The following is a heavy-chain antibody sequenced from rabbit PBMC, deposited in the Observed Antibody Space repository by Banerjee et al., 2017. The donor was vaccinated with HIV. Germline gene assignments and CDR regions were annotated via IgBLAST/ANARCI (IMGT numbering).Heavy chain of an antibody. CDR2: IDARSSGTT. CDR1: GLDFSSSYW. CDR3: ARDLAGVIGWNFDL. D-gene: IGHD4-1*01. Sequence: QQQLEESGGDLVKPGASLTLTCTASGLDFSSSYWICWVRQAPGKGLEWIACIDARSSGTTYYATWAKGRFTVSKTSSTTVTLQMTSLTAADTATYFCARDLAGVIGWNFDLWGPGTLVTVS. V-gene: IGHV1S45*01. J-gene: IGHJ4*01.